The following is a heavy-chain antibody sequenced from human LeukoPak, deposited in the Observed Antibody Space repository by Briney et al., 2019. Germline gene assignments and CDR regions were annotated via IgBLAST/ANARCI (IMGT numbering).Heavy chain of an antibody. J-gene: IGHJ4*02. CDR2: IYHSGST. D-gene: IGHD1-26*01. CDR1: GYSISSGYY. CDR3: ARVGWELLGPFDH. V-gene: IGHV4-38-2*02. Sequence: SETLSLTCTVSGYSISSGYYWGWIRQPPGKGLEWIGSIYHSGSTYYNPSLKSRLTISADTSKNQFSLRLSSVTAADTAVYYCARVGWELLGPFDHWGQGTLVTVSS.